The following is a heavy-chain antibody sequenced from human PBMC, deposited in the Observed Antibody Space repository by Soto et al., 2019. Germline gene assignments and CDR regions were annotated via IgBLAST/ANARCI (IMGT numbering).Heavy chain of an antibody. V-gene: IGHV4-34*01. J-gene: IGHJ4*02. D-gene: IGHD3-3*01. CDR1: GGSFSGYY. CDR2: INHTGNT. CDR3: ARVPYYDFWSARFDS. Sequence: LSLTCNVTGGSFSGYYWGWIRQPPGKALEWIGEINHTGNTNYNPSLKSRVTISVDTSKNQFSLHLSSVTAADTAVYYCARVPYYDFWSARFDSWGQGTLVTVSS.